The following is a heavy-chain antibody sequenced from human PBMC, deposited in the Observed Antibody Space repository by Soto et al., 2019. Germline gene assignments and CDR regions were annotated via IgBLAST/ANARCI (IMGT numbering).Heavy chain of an antibody. CDR2: IYYSGST. CDR1: GGSISSSSYY. Sequence: ETLSLTCTVSGGSISSSSYYWGWIRQPPGKGLEWIGSIYYSGSTYYNPSLKSRVTISVDTSKNQLSLKLSSVTAADTAVYYCARQSSSWYSYYYGMDVWGQGTTVTVSS. J-gene: IGHJ6*02. CDR3: ARQSSSWYSYYYGMDV. V-gene: IGHV4-39*01. D-gene: IGHD6-13*01.